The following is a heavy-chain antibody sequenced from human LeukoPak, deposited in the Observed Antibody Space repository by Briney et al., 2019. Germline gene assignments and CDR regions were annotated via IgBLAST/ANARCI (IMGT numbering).Heavy chain of an antibody. D-gene: IGHD6-13*01. CDR1: GYTFIDYA. J-gene: IGHJ5*02. CDR2: INTNTGNP. CDR3: ARVAYSSSWYNWFDP. V-gene: IGHV7-4-1*02. Sequence: ASVKVSCKASGYTFIDYAMNWVRQAPGQGLEWMGWINTNTGNPTYAQGFTGRFVFSLDTSVSTAYLQISSLKAEDTAVYYCARVAYSSSWYNWFDPWGQGTLVTVSS.